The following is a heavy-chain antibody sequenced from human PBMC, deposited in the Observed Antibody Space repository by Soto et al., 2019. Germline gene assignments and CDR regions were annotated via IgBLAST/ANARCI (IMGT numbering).Heavy chain of an antibody. D-gene: IGHD3-10*01. Sequence: GGSLRLSCAASGFTFSSYGMHWVRQAPGKGLEWVAVIWYDGSNKYYADSVKGRFTISRDNSKNTLYLQMNSLRAEDTAVYYCARGPYYGSGSYYNAPDAFDIWGQGTMVTVS. CDR1: GFTFSSYG. CDR2: IWYDGSNK. J-gene: IGHJ3*02. V-gene: IGHV3-33*01. CDR3: ARGPYYGSGSYYNAPDAFDI.